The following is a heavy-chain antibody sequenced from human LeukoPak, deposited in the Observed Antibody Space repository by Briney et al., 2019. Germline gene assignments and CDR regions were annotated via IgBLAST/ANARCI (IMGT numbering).Heavy chain of an antibody. Sequence: GGSLRLSCAASGFTFSDYYINWIRQAPGKGLEWVSSISSSGSAIFYADSVRGRFTISRDNAKNSLFLQMNSLRAEDTAVYYCAIALDVVVGPAHYDALDLWGQGTTVTVS. V-gene: IGHV3-11*04. CDR2: ISSSGSAI. CDR3: AIALDVVVGPAHYDALDL. CDR1: GFTFSDYY. D-gene: IGHD2-15*01. J-gene: IGHJ3*01.